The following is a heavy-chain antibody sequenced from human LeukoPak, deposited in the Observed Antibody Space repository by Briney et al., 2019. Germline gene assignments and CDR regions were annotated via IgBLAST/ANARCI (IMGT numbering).Heavy chain of an antibody. J-gene: IGHJ4*02. CDR2: IYPGDSDT. V-gene: IGHV5-51*01. CDR1: GYSFTSYW. CDR3: ARPGQLGEYTPYYFDF. Sequence: GESLKISCKGSGYSFTSYWIGWVRQMPGKGLEWMGLIYPGDSDTRYRPSFQGQVTISADKSFSTAYLQWSSLKASDTAMYYCARPGQLGEYTPYYFDFWGQGTLVTVSS. D-gene: IGHD3-16*01.